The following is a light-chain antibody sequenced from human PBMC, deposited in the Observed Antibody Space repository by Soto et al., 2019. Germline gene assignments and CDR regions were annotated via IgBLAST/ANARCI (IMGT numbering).Light chain of an antibody. CDR3: QHYGTSPTWT. V-gene: IGKV3-20*01. CDR1: QSVSSSY. CDR2: GAS. J-gene: IGKJ1*01. Sequence: EIVLTQSPGTLSLSPGERATLSCRASQSVSSSYLAWYQQKPGQAPRLLIYGASCRATGIPDRFSGSGSGTDFTLTISRLEPEDFAVYYCQHYGTSPTWTFGQGTKVEI.